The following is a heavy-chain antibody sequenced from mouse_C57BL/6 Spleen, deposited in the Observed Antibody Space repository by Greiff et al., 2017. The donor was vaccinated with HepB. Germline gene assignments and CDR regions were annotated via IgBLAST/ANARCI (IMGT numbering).Heavy chain of an antibody. CDR2: IYPRSGNT. CDR1: GYTFTSYG. Sequence: VKLMESGAELARPGASVKLSCKASGYTFTSYGISWVKQRTGQGLEWIGEIYPRSGNTYYNEKFKGKATLTADKSSSTAYMELRSLTSEDSAVYFCASSSGYVGDYWGQGTTLTVSS. V-gene: IGHV1-81*01. J-gene: IGHJ2*01. D-gene: IGHD3-2*02. CDR3: ASSSGYVGDY.